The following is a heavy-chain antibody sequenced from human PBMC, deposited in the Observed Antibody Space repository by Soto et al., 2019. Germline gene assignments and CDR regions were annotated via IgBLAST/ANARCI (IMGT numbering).Heavy chain of an antibody. CDR2: INPNSGAT. CDR3: APHYPDSSGYFDH. V-gene: IGHV1-2*02. D-gene: IGHD3-22*01. CDR1: GYMFTGNY. Sequence: QVQLVQSGTEVKKPGASVKVSCKASGYMFTGNYMHWVRQAPGQGLEYMGWINPNSGATNYAQKFQGRVTMIWDTSISTAYVELSRLRSDDTAVYYCAPHYPDSSGYFDHWGQGTLVTVSS. J-gene: IGHJ4*02.